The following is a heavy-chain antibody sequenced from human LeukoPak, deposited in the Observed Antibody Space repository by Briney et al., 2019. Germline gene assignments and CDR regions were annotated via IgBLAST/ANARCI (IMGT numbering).Heavy chain of an antibody. CDR1: GFSFSSSA. V-gene: IGHV3-64*01. J-gene: IGHJ4*02. CDR3: AGASADGFYDY. Sequence: GGSLRLSCAASGFSFSSSAMHWARQAPGKGLENVSAITNNGGYTYYANSVKCRFTISRDNSKNTLYLQMASLRTEDTAVEYCAGASADGFYDYWGQGTLVTVSS. D-gene: IGHD3-22*01. CDR2: ITNNGGYT.